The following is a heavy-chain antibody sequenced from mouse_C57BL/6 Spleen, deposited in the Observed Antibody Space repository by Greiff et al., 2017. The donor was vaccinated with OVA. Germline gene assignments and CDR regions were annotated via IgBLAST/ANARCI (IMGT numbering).Heavy chain of an antibody. D-gene: IGHD1-1*01. Sequence: QVQLQQPGPELVQPGASVKVSCKASGYTITSYWMNWVKQRPGQGIEWIGRIHPSDSDTNYNQKFKGKATLTVDKSSSNDYMQLSSLTSEDSAVYYSANPASARVVATGYFDVWGTGTTVTVSS. CDR2: IHPSDSDT. CDR3: ANPASARVVATGYFDV. V-gene: IGHV1-74*01. CDR1: GYTITSYW. J-gene: IGHJ1*03.